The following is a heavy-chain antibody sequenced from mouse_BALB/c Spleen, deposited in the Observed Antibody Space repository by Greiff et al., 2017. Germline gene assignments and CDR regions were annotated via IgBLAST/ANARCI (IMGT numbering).Heavy chain of an antibody. Sequence: QVQLKESGAELMKPGASVKISCKATGYTFSSYWIEWVKQRPGHGLEWIGEILPGSGSTNYNEKFKGKATFTADTSSNTAYMQLSSLTSEDSAVYYCARFDGSSYWYFDVWGAGTTVTVSS. CDR3: ARFDGSSYWYFDV. D-gene: IGHD1-1*01. J-gene: IGHJ1*01. CDR1: GYTFSSYW. CDR2: ILPGSGST. V-gene: IGHV1-9*01.